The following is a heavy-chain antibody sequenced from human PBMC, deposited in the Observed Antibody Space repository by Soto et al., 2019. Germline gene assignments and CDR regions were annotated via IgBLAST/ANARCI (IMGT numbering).Heavy chain of an antibody. V-gene: IGHV3-23*01. CDR3: AKERSSGYYSSDY. CDR1: GFTFSNYA. D-gene: IGHD5-12*01. J-gene: IGHJ4*02. Sequence: PGGSLRLSCAASGFTFSNYAMSWVRQAPGEGLEWVSTISGSDGSTYYADSVKGRFTISRDISKNTLYLQMNSLRAEDTAIYYCAKERSSGYYSSDYWGQGPLVTVSS. CDR2: ISGSDGST.